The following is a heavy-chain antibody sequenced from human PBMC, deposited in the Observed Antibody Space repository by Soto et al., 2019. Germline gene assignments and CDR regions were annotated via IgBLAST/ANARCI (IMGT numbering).Heavy chain of an antibody. V-gene: IGHV3-9*01. CDR2: ISWNSGSI. D-gene: IGHD3-10*01. Sequence: ALARICASAGFTGSNYATHWLRQAPWKGRKWVSGISWNSGSIGYADSVKGRFTISRDNAKNSLYLQMNSLRAEDTALYYCAKGMVRGVMNWFDPWRQGTLVTVS. CDR3: AKGMVRGVMNWFDP. J-gene: IGHJ5*02. CDR1: GFTGSNYA.